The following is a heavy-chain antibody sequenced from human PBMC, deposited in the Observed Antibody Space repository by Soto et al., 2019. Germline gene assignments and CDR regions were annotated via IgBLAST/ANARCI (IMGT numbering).Heavy chain of an antibody. CDR1: GFTFSNAW. V-gene: IGHV3-15*01. D-gene: IGHD3-9*01. J-gene: IGHJ5*02. CDR2: IKSKTDGGTT. CDR3: RGSYYDILTGYYRAWFDP. Sequence: EVQLVESGGGLVKPGGSLRLSCAASGFTFSNAWMSWVHQAPGKGLEWVGRIKSKTDGGTTDYAAPVKGRFTISRDDSKNTLYLQMNSLKTEDTAVYYCRGSYYDILTGYYRAWFDPWGQGTLVTVSS.